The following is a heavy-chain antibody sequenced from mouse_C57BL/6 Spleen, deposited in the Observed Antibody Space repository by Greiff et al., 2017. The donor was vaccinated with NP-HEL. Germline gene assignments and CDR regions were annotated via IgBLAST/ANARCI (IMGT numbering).Heavy chain of an antibody. V-gene: IGHV5-12*01. J-gene: IGHJ2*01. CDR1: GFTFSDYY. CDR3: ARHKDGFDY. CDR2: ISNGGGST. Sequence: EVKLVESGGGLVQPGGSLKLSCAASGFTFSDYYMYWVRQTPEKRLEWVAYISNGGGSTYYPDTVKGRFTISRDNAKNTLYLQMSRLKSEDTAMYYCARHKDGFDYWGQGTTLTVSS.